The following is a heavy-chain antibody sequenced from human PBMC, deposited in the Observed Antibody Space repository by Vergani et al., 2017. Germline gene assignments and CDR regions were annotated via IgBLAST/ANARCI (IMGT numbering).Heavy chain of an antibody. CDR2: IYYSGST. J-gene: IGHJ6*03. Sequence: QVQLQQWGAGLLKPSETLSLTCAVYGGSFSGYYWSWIRQPPGKGLEWIGYIYYSGSTNYNPSLKSRVTISVDTSKNQFSLKLSSVTAADTAVYYCARGVVARDYYYYYYMDVWGKGTTVTVSS. CDR1: GGSFSGYY. CDR3: ARGVVARDYYYYYYMDV. V-gene: IGHV4-34*11. D-gene: IGHD2-15*01.